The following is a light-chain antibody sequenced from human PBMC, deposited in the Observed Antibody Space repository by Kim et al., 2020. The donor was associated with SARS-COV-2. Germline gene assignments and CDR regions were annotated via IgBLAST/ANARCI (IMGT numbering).Light chain of an antibody. CDR3: QQPGNLRPVYT. Sequence: EIVLTQSPATLSLSPGERATLSCRASQSVSSYLAWYQQTPGQAPRLLIYDASNRATGIPARFSASGSGTDFTLTISSREPEDFAVYYCQQPGNLRPVYTLGERTKLEV. V-gene: IGKV3-11*01. CDR2: DAS. J-gene: IGKJ2*01. CDR1: QSVSSY.